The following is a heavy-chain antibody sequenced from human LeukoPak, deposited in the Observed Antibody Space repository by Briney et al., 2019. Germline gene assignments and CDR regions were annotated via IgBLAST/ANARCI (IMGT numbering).Heavy chain of an antibody. D-gene: IGHD3-10*01. V-gene: IGHV1-2*06. CDR2: INPNSGGT. CDR3: ARDRWYGDFDY. J-gene: IGHJ4*02. Sequence: ASVKVSCKASGYTFTGYYMHWVRQAPGQGLEWMGRINPNSGGTNHAQKFQGRVTMTRDTSISTAYMELSRLRSDDTAVYYCARDRWYGDFDYWGQGTLVTVSS. CDR1: GYTFTGYY.